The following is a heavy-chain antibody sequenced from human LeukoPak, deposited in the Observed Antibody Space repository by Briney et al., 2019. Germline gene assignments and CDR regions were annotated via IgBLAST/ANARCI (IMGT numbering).Heavy chain of an antibody. CDR1: GGSISSGSYY. CDR3: ARDTYYSDTSGYHLDY. V-gene: IGHV4-61*02. D-gene: IGHD3-22*01. Sequence: SQTLSLTCTVSGGSISSGSYYWSWIRQPAGKGLEWIGRIYTSGSTNYNPSLKSRVTISLDTSKNQFSLRLSSVTAADTAVYYCARDTYYSDTSGYHLDYWGQGTLVTVSS. J-gene: IGHJ4*02. CDR2: IYTSGST.